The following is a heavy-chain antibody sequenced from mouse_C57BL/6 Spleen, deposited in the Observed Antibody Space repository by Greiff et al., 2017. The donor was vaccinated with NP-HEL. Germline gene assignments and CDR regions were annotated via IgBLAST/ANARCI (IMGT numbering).Heavy chain of an antibody. V-gene: IGHV2-2*01. D-gene: IGHD2-4*01. CDR2: IWSGRST. CDR1: GFSLTSYG. Sequence: QVQLKESGPGLVQPSQSLSITCTVSGFSLTSYGVHWVRQSPGKGLEWLGVIWSGRSTDYNAGFISRLSISKDNSKSQVFFKMNSLQADDTAIYYCARETGDYDGAAWFAYWGQGTLVTVSA. CDR3: ARETGDYDGAAWFAY. J-gene: IGHJ3*01.